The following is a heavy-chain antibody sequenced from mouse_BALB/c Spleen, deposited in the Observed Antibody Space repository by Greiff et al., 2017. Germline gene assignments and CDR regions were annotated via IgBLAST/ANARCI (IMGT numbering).Heavy chain of an antibody. CDR1: GYTFSSYW. V-gene: IGHV1-9*01. Sequence: VKLVESGAELMKPGASVKISCKATGYTFSSYWIEWVKQRPGHGLEWIGEILPGSGSTNYNEKFKGKATFTADTSSNTAYMQLSSLTSEDSAVYYCARRGYDGHYYAMDYWGQGTSVTVSS. CDR2: ILPGSGST. CDR3: ARRGYDGHYYAMDY. J-gene: IGHJ4*01. D-gene: IGHD2-2*01.